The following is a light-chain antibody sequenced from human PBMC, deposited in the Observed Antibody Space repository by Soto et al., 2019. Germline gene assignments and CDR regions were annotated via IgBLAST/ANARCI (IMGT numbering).Light chain of an antibody. J-gene: IGLJ3*02. CDR1: SSNIGRGYD. CDR3: QTFDSSLTISWV. V-gene: IGLV1-40*01. CDR2: GDS. Sequence: QSVLTQPPSVSRAPGQRVTISCTGSSSNIGRGYDVHWYQQFPGSAPRLLLSGDSNRPSGVPDRFSGSRSGTSASLAITGLQAEDEADNYCQTFDSSLTISWVFGGGTKVTVL.